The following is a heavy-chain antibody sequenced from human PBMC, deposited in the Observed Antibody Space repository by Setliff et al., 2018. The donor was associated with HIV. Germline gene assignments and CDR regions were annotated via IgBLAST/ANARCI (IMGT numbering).Heavy chain of an antibody. Sequence: GGSLRLSCAASGFTFDDYGMTWVRQAPGKGLEWVSGINWNGGGTGYADSVKGRFTISRDNTKNSLYLQMNSLRAEDTALYYCARDLNWGFDYWGQGTLVTVSS. V-gene: IGHV3-20*04. CDR3: ARDLNWGFDY. J-gene: IGHJ4*02. D-gene: IGHD7-27*01. CDR2: INWNGGGT. CDR1: GFTFDDYG.